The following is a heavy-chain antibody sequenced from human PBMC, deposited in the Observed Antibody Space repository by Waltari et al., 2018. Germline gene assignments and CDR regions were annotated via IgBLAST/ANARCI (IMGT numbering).Heavy chain of an antibody. J-gene: IGHJ4*02. CDR1: GGSINSSSYY. Sequence: QLQLQESGPGLVKPSETLSLTCTVSGGSINSSSYYWAWIRQPPGKGLEWVAVISYDGSNKYYADSVKGRFTISRDNSKNTLYLQMNSLRAEDTAVYYCARDLGVGTVTMLGGYWGQGTLVTVSS. CDR2: ISYDGSNK. CDR3: ARDLGVGTVTMLGGY. V-gene: IGHV3-30-3*01. D-gene: IGHD4-17*01.